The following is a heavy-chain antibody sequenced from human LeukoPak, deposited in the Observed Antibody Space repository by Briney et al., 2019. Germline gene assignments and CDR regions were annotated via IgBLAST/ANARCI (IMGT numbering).Heavy chain of an antibody. J-gene: IGHJ3*02. CDR1: GFTFSSYG. CDR3: AKVRPLRAFGAFDI. Sequence: SGGSLRLSCAASGFTFSSYGMHWVRQAPGEGLEWVAVISYDGSNKYYADSVKGRFTISRDNSKNTLYLQMNSLRAEDTAVYYCAKVRPLRAFGAFDIWGQGTMVTVSS. V-gene: IGHV3-30*18. CDR2: ISYDGSNK. D-gene: IGHD3-16*01.